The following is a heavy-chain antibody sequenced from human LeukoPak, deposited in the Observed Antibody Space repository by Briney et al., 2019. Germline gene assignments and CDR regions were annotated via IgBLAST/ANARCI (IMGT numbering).Heavy chain of an antibody. D-gene: IGHD2-15*01. J-gene: IGHJ3*02. CDR3: ASPRVVAATTSHPAFYI. CDR2: IYRGDSDT. V-gene: IGHV5-51*01. CDR1: GYSFTSYW. Sequence: GESLKISSKGSGYSFTSYWIGWVRQMPGKGLEWLGSIYRGDSDTRYSPSFQGQVTISAHKSISTAYLQWSSLPASATAMYFCASPRVVAATTSHPAFYIWGQGTLVSVSS.